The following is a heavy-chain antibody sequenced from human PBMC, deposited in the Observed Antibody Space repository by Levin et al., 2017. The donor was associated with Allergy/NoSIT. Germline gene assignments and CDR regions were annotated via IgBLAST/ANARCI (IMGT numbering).Heavy chain of an antibody. D-gene: IGHD1-14*01. CDR3: AKYHHSEDYGMDV. Sequence: GESLKISCAASGFTFTTYAMSWVRQASGKGLEWVSAVRAGGEITYHADTVKGRFTISRDNSKNTVYLQMNNLRVEDTARYYCAKYHHSEDYGMDVWGQGTMVTVSS. CDR2: VRAGGEIT. CDR1: GFTFTTYA. V-gene: IGHV3-23*01. J-gene: IGHJ6*02.